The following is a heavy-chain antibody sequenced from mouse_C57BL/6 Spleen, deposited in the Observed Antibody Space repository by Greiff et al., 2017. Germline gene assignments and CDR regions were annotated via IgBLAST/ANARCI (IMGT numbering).Heavy chain of an antibody. CDR3: AREGDYYGSSSPWFAY. CDR2: INPSNGGT. D-gene: IGHD1-1*01. J-gene: IGHJ3*01. Sequence: VKLQQPGTELVKPGASVKLSCKASGYTFTSYWMHWVKQRPGQGLEWIGNINPSNGGTNYNDKFKSKATLTVDKSSSIAYMQLRSLTSEDSAVYYCAREGDYYGSSSPWFAYWGQGTLVTVSA. CDR1: GYTFTSYW. V-gene: IGHV1-53*01.